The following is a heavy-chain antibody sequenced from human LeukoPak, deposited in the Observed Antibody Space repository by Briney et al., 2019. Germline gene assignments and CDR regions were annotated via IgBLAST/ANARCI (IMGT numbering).Heavy chain of an antibody. J-gene: IGHJ4*02. D-gene: IGHD6-19*01. V-gene: IGHV3-21*01. CDR1: GFTFISYS. CDR2: ISSSSSYI. CDR3: ARVSYSSGWYQGDY. Sequence: GGSLRLSCAASGFTFISYSMNWVRQAPGKGLEWVSSISSSSSYIYYADSVKGRFTISRDNAKNSLYLQMNSLRAEDTAVYYCARVSYSSGWYQGDYWSQGTLVTVSS.